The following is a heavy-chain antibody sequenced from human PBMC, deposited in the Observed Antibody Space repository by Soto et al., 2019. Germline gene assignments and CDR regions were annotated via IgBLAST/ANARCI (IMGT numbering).Heavy chain of an antibody. CDR1: GFTFSAYA. CDR3: AKDRGRGFGVVIFSGNDY. CDR2: ISGSGGSS. V-gene: IGHV3-23*01. Sequence: GGSLRLSCAASGFTFSAYAMSWVRQAPGKGLEWVSAISGSGGSSYYAHSVKGRFTISRDSSKNTLFLHMNSLRAEDTAVYYCAKDRGRGFGVVIFSGNDYWGQGTLVTVSS. D-gene: IGHD3-3*01. J-gene: IGHJ4*02.